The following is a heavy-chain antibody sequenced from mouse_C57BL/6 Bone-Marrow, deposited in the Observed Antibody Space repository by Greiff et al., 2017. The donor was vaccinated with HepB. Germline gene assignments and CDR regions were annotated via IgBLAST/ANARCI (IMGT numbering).Heavy chain of an antibody. Sequence: QVQLQQPGAELVKPGASVKLSCKASGYTFTSYWMHWVKQRPGQGLEWIGMIHPNSGSTNYNEKFKSKATLTVDKSSSTAYMQLSSLTSADSAVYYCARRKLDYGSSPAMDYWGQGTSVTVSS. V-gene: IGHV1-64*01. CDR3: ARRKLDYGSSPAMDY. CDR1: GYTFTSYW. D-gene: IGHD1-1*01. CDR2: IHPNSGST. J-gene: IGHJ4*01.